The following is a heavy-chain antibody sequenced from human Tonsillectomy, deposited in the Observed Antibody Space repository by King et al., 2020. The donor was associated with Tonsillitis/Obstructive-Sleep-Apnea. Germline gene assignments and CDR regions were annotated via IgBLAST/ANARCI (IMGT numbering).Heavy chain of an antibody. D-gene: IGHD3-16*01. Sequence: VQLVESGGGLIKPGGSLRLSCAASGFTFSNAWMSWVRQAPGKGLEWVGRVKSKTDGGKTEYAAPVKGRFTISREDSKDMLYLQMSSLKTEDTAVYYCTTDFVEGGVVVDYWGQGTLVTVSS. J-gene: IGHJ4*02. CDR1: GFTFSNAW. V-gene: IGHV3-15*01. CDR3: TTDFVEGGVVVDY. CDR2: VKSKTDGGKT.